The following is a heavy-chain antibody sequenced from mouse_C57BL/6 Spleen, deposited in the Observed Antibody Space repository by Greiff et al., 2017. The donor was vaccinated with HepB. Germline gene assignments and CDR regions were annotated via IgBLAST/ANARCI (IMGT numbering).Heavy chain of an antibody. CDR2: ISSGSSTI. CDR1: GFTFSDYG. D-gene: IGHD1-1*01. V-gene: IGHV5-17*01. J-gene: IGHJ1*03. Sequence: EVKLVESGGGLVKPGGSLKLSCAASGFTFSDYGMHWVRQAPEKGLEWVAYISSGSSTIYYADTVKGRFTISRDNAKNTLFLQMTSLRSEDTAMYYCARGNYGSRGYWYFDVWGTGTTVTVSS. CDR3: ARGNYGSRGYWYFDV.